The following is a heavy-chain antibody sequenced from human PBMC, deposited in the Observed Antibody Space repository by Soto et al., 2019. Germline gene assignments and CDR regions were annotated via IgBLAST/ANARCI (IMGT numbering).Heavy chain of an antibody. CDR2: IGGGGTDT. Sequence: DVQLLESGGGLVQPGGSLTLSCAASRFTFSDFAMSWVRQAPGKGLEGVSSIGGGGTDTYYADSVKGRFTSSRDKSKNTLYLQMNGLRDEDTAVYYCEKDAGPYCGKWDWFDSWGQGTLVIVSS. CDR3: EKDAGPYCGKWDWFDS. CDR1: RFTFSDFA. J-gene: IGHJ5*01. V-gene: IGHV3-23*01. D-gene: IGHD1-26*01.